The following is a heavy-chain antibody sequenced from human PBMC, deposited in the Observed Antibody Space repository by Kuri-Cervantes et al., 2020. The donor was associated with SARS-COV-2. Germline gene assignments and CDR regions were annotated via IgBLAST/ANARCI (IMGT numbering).Heavy chain of an antibody. CDR2: IGAYNGNT. Sequence: ASVKVPCKASGYTFTSYGISWVRQAPGQGLEWMGWIGAYNGNTNYAQKLQGRVTMTTDTSTSTAYMELRSLRSDDTAVYYCARVPYSPLRRDDYYYDSSVPWYYYYGMDVWGQGTTVHRLL. D-gene: IGHD3-22*01. CDR1: GYTFTSYG. CDR3: ARVPYSPLRRDDYYYDSSVPWYYYYGMDV. J-gene: IGHJ6*02. V-gene: IGHV1-18*04.